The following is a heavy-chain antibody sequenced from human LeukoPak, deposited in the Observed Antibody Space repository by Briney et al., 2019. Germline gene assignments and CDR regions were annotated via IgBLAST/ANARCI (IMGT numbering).Heavy chain of an antibody. CDR2: ISYDGIDK. D-gene: IGHD2-2*01. Sequence: GGSLRLSCAASGFTFSSYAWHWVRQTPGKGLEWVAVISYDGIDKYNAYSVKGGFIISSDNSNNTLHLQMNSLTSEDTDLYYCSKGSCSSTTCHNTDWGQGAPVTVSS. CDR1: GFTFSSYA. J-gene: IGHJ4*02. V-gene: IGHV3-30*18. CDR3: SKGSCSSTTCHNTD.